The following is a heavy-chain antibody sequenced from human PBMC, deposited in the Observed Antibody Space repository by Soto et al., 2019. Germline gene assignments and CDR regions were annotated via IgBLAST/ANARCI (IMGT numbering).Heavy chain of an antibody. CDR1: GVTFSSYW. V-gene: IGHV3-7*01. D-gene: IGHD6-13*01. J-gene: IGHJ5*02. CDR2: IKQDGGER. CDR3: ARRYSSSWSGFDP. Sequence: GGSLRLSCAASGVTFSSYWMSWVRQAPGKGLEWVANIKQDGGERYYVDSVKGRFTISRDNAKNSLYLQMNSLRVEDTALYYCARRYSSSWSGFDPWGQGTLVTVSS.